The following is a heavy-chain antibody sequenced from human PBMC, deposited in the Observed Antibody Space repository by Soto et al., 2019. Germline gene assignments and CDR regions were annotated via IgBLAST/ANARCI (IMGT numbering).Heavy chain of an antibody. CDR2: IYWDGDK. J-gene: IGHJ4*02. Sequence: SGPTLVNPTQTLTLTCTFSGFSLSTSGVGVGWIRQPPGKALEWLALIYWDGDKRYSPSLKSRLTITKDTSKNQVVLTMTNMDPVDTAAYYCATPGGSYYGGSSSFDYWGQGTLVTISS. D-gene: IGHD1-26*01. CDR1: GFSLSTSGVG. CDR3: ATPGGSYYGGSSSFDY. V-gene: IGHV2-5*02.